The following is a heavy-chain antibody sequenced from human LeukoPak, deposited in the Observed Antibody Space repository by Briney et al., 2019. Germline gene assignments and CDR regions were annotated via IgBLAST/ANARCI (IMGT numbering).Heavy chain of an antibody. V-gene: IGHV3-74*01. J-gene: IGHJ5*02. Sequence: GGSLTLSCAASGLTFCNNWTQWLPHGPGKGRVGVSHINSDGGGAIYAVSGKARFTVSRDNAKNTLYLQMNSLRAEDTAVYYCARDVPHNWFDTWGQGTLVTVSS. CDR3: ARDVPHNWFDT. CDR2: INSDGGGA. CDR1: GLTFCNNW.